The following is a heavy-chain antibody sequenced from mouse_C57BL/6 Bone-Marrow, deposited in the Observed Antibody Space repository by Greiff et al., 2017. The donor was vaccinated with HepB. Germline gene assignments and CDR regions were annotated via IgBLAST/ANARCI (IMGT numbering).Heavy chain of an antibody. CDR3: AREGGRFAY. Sequence: EVQRVESGGGLVKPGGSLKLSCAASGFTFSSYAMSWVRQTPEKRLEWVATISDGGSYTYYPDNVKGRFTISRDNAKNNLYLQMSHLKSEDTAMYYCAREGGRFAYWGQGTLVTVSA. J-gene: IGHJ3*01. CDR1: GFTFSSYA. V-gene: IGHV5-4*01. CDR2: ISDGGSYT.